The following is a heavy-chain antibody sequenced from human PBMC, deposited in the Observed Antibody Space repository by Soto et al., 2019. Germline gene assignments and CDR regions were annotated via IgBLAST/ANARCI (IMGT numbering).Heavy chain of an antibody. CDR1: GFTFRSYS. V-gene: IGHV3-21*01. D-gene: IGHD2-15*01. Sequence: GGSLRLSCAASGFTFRSYSMNWVRQAPGKGLEWVSSISSSSSYIYYADSVKGRFTISRDNAKNSLYLQMNSLRAEDTAVYYCARDREDIVVVVAATEEYWGQGTLVTVSS. CDR2: ISSSSSYI. CDR3: ARDREDIVVVVAATEEY. J-gene: IGHJ4*02.